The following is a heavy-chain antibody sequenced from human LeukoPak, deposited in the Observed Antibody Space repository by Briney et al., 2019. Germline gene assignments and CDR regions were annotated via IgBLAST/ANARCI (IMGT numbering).Heavy chain of an antibody. D-gene: IGHD3-16*02. CDR1: GGTFSSYA. Sequence: KVSCKASGGTFSSYAISWVRQAPGQGLEWMGRIIPILGIANYAQKFQGRVTITADRSTSTAYMELSSLRSEDTAVYYCARGGGLSPLDYWGQGTLVTVSS. J-gene: IGHJ4*02. V-gene: IGHV1-69*04. CDR2: IIPILGIA. CDR3: ARGGGLSPLDY.